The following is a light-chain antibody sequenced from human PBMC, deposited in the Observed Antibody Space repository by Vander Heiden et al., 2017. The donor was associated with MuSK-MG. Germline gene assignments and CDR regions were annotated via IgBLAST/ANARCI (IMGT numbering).Light chain of an antibody. CDR1: KLGDKY. Sequence: SYELTQPLSVSVSPGQTAIITCSGDKLGDKYACWFQQRPGQSPVLIIYKDNKRPSGIPERFSGSNSGNTATLTISGTQAMDEADYYCQAWDTSVVFGGGTKL. CDR2: KDN. CDR3: QAWDTSVV. V-gene: IGLV3-1*01. J-gene: IGLJ3*02.